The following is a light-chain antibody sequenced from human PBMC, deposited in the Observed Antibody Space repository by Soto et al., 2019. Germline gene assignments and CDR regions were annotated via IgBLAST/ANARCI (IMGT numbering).Light chain of an antibody. Sequence: QSVLTQPPSASGTPGQRVNIFCSGSSSNIGSNYVYWYRQFPGTAPKLLIQRNNQRPSGVPARFSGSKSGTSASLAISGLRSEDAADYYCAGWDYSLSGPVFGGGTKLTVL. CDR3: AGWDYSLSGPV. J-gene: IGLJ2*01. CDR1: SSNIGSNY. CDR2: RNN. V-gene: IGLV1-47*01.